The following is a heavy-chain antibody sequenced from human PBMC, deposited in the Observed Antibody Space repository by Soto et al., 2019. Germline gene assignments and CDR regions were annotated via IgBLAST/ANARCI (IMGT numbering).Heavy chain of an antibody. Sequence: SETLSLTCSVSVGYISGGYYSWIWIRQPPGKGLEWIGFIYNSGSTYYNSSLKSRVTISVDRSKNHFFLNLTSVTAADTAVYYCATYRKFFQIWGQGTKVTVSS. CDR3: ATYRKFFQI. J-gene: IGHJ3*02. CDR1: VGYISGGYYS. V-gene: IGHV4-30-2*01. CDR2: IYNSGST.